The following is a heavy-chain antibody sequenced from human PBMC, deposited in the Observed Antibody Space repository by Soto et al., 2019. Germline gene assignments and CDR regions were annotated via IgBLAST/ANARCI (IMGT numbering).Heavy chain of an antibody. V-gene: IGHV3-7*02. CDR3: AYFTSGCPT. CDR1: GFTFSSYG. D-gene: IGHD6-19*01. J-gene: IGHJ4*02. Sequence: PGGSLRLSCAASGFTFSSYGMHWVRQAPGKGLDWVANIKPDGSEKWYVGSVKGRFTISRDNAKNTLYLQMSSLRAEDTAVYYCAYFTSGCPTWGQGTLVTVSS. CDR2: IKPDGSEK.